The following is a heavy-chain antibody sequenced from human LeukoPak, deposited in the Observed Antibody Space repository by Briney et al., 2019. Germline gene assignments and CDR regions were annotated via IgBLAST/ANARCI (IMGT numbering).Heavy chain of an antibody. CDR1: GYTLTAYY. Sequence: ASVKVSCKASGYTLTAYYMHWVRQAPGQGLEWMGIINPSGGSTSYAQKFQGRVTMTRDTSTSTVYMELSSLRSEDTAVYYCAYQEDYYDSSGLSIDYWGQGTLVTVSS. CDR2: INPSGGST. J-gene: IGHJ4*02. D-gene: IGHD3-22*01. CDR3: AYQEDYYDSSGLSIDY. V-gene: IGHV1-46*01.